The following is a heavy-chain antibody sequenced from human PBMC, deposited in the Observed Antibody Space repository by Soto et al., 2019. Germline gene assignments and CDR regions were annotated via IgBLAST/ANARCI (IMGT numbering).Heavy chain of an antibody. CDR3: AKDTIAVADP. CDR2: ISYDGSNK. Sequence: VQLVESGGGVVQPGRSLRLSCAASGFTFSSYGMHWVRQAPGKGLEWVAVISYDGSNKYYADSVKGRFTISRDNSKSTLYLQMNSLRAEDTAVYYCAKDTIAVADPWGQGTLVTVSS. J-gene: IGHJ5*02. CDR1: GFTFSSYG. V-gene: IGHV3-30*18. D-gene: IGHD6-19*01.